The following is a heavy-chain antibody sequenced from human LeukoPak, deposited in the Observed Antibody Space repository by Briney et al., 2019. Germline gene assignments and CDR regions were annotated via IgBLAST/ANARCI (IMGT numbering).Heavy chain of an antibody. CDR2: INYSGSF. CDR1: GGSISSYY. CDR3: ATYSSTWYLIY. J-gene: IGHJ4*02. Sequence: SETLSLTCTVSGGSISSYYWSWIRQPPGKGLEWIGSINYSGSFYYNPSLQSRGTISIETSKNQVSLKVNSVTAADTAVYYCATYSSTWYLIYWGQGILVTVSS. D-gene: IGHD6-13*01. V-gene: IGHV4-59*05.